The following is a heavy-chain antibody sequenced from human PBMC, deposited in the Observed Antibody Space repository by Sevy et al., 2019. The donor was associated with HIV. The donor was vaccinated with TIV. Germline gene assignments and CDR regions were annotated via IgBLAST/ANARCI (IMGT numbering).Heavy chain of an antibody. J-gene: IGHJ6*02. D-gene: IGHD3-22*01. V-gene: IGHV1-3*01. CDR2: INAGNGNT. Sequence: ASVKVSCKASGYTFTSYAMHWVRQAPGQRLEWMGWINAGNGNTKYSQKFQGRVTITRDTSASTAYMELSSLRSEDTAVYYCARGDYYYDSSGYYYYYYGMDVWGQGTTVTVSS. CDR3: ARGDYYYDSSGYYYYYYGMDV. CDR1: GYTFTSYA.